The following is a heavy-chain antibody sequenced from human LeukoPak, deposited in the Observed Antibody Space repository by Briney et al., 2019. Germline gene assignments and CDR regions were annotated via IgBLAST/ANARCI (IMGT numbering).Heavy chain of an antibody. CDR1: GGSISSSSYY. CDR2: IYYSGST. Sequence: PSETLSLTCTVSGGSISSSSYYWGWIRQPAGKGLEWIGSIYYSGSTYYNPSLKSRVTTSVDTSKNQFSLKLSSVTAADTAVYYCARVGNWFDPWGQGTLVTVSS. CDR3: ARVGNWFDP. J-gene: IGHJ5*02. V-gene: IGHV4-39*07.